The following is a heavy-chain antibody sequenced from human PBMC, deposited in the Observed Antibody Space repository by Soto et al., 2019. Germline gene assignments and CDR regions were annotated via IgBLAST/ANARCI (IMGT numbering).Heavy chain of an antibody. Sequence: TLSLTCTVSGDSLSSATYSWSWIRQPPGKGLEWVGFIYRSGVTSYNPSLDSRVTISLDRSTNQYSLKLTSVTAADTAVYFCAGMPYTSGLRFDPWGPGTLVTVSS. D-gene: IGHD6-19*01. CDR1: GDSLSSATYS. V-gene: IGHV4-30-2*01. CDR2: IYRSGVT. CDR3: AGMPYTSGLRFDP. J-gene: IGHJ5*02.